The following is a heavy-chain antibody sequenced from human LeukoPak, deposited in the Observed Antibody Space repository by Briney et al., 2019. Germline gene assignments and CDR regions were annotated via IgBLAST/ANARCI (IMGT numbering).Heavy chain of an antibody. J-gene: IGHJ4*02. D-gene: IGHD3-22*01. CDR1: GYTFTGYY. CDR3: ARDERYDSSGYPFDY. CDR2: INPNSGGT. V-gene: IGHV1-2*02. Sequence: ASVKVSCKASGYTFTGYYMHWVRQAPGQGLEWMGWINPNSGGTNYAQKFRGRVTMTRDTSISIVYMELSRLRSDDTAVYYCARDERYDSSGYPFDYWGQGTLVTVSS.